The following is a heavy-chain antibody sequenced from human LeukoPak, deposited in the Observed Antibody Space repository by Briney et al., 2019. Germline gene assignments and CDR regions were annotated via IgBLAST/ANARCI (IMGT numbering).Heavy chain of an antibody. CDR1: GFTFSSYS. Sequence: PGGSLRLSCAASGFTFSSYSMNWVRQAPGKGLEWVSSISSSSSYIYYADSVKGRFTISRDNAKNSLYLQMNSLRAEDTAVYYCARDFRPITGTLAYWGQGTRVSVSS. CDR3: ARDFRPITGTLAY. CDR2: ISSSSSYI. V-gene: IGHV3-21*01. J-gene: IGHJ4*02. D-gene: IGHD1-7*01.